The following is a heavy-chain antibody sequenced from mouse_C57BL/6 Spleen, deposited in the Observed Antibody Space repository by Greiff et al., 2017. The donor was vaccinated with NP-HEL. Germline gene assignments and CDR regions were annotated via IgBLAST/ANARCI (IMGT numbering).Heavy chain of an antibody. CDR3: TRRYFDV. J-gene: IGHJ1*03. CDR1: GYAFTNYL. Sequence: VQLQQSGAELVRPGTSVKVSCKASGYAFTNYLIEWVKQRPGQGLEWIGVINPGSGGTNYNEKFKGKATLTADKSSSTAYMELRSLTSEDSAVYYCTRRYFDVWGTGTTVTVSS. V-gene: IGHV1-54*01. CDR2: INPGSGGT.